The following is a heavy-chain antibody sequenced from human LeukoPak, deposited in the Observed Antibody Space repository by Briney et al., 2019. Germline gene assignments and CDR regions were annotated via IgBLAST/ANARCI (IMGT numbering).Heavy chain of an antibody. J-gene: IGHJ6*02. CDR1: GGSISGYF. Sequence: KPSETPSLTCTVSGGSISGYFWSWVRKPPGEGMEWNGYIHYSGSPSYNPSLKGRVTISVDMSKNQFSLRLRSVTAADTAVYYCARVQLHPNTYGSSGYSELYYYYGMDVWGQGTTVTVSS. CDR2: IHYSGSP. D-gene: IGHD3-22*01. CDR3: ARVQLHPNTYGSSGYSELYYYYGMDV. V-gene: IGHV4-59*01.